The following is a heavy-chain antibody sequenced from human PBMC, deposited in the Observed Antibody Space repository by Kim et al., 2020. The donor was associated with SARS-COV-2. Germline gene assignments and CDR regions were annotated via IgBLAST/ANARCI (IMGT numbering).Heavy chain of an antibody. J-gene: IGHJ4*02. CDR1: GFTFSSYA. CDR3: ARTYGGAGDY. Sequence: GGSLRLSCAASGFTFSSYAMSWVRQAPGKGLQWVSAISGSGDSTYYANSVKGRFAVSRDSSKNTLDLQMSSLRVEDTAVYYCARTYGGAGDYWGQGTLVT. CDR2: ISGSGDST. V-gene: IGHV3-23*01. D-gene: IGHD3-10*01.